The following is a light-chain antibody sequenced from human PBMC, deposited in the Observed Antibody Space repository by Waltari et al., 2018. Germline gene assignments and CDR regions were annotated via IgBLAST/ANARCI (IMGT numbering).Light chain of an antibody. CDR1: SNDVGAYDC. V-gene: IGLV2-14*03. Sequence: QSALTQPASVSGSPGQSITISCTGTSNDVGAYDCVSWYQHHPGKVPQLLIYDVHKRPSGASYLFSGSKSGNTAALTISGLQAGDEADYYCASKTNNAAVLFGGGTKVTVL. CDR3: ASKTNNAAVL. CDR2: DVH. J-gene: IGLJ3*02.